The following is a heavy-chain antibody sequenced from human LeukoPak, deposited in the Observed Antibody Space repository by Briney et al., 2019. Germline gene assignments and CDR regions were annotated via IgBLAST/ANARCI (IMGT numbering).Heavy chain of an antibody. CDR1: GFTFSDYD. Sequence: GGSLRLSCAVSGFTFSDYDMNWVRQAPGKGPEWVTTISASGIHIYYADSAKGRFTISRDNSRNTLELQMNSLRGEDTAVYYCVRMVSGDSWGQGTLVTVTS. J-gene: IGHJ4*02. CDR2: ISASGIHI. V-gene: IGHV3-23*01. D-gene: IGHD2-8*01. CDR3: VRMVSGDS.